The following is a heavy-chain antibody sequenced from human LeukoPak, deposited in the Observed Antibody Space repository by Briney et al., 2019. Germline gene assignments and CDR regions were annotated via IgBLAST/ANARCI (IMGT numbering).Heavy chain of an antibody. Sequence: ASVKVSCKASGYTFTGYYMRWVRQAPGQGLEWMGWINPNSGGTNYAQKFQGRVTMTRDTSISTAYMELSRLRSDDTAVYYCAREGTYYYDSSGYGFDYWGQGTLVTVSS. V-gene: IGHV1-2*02. J-gene: IGHJ4*02. CDR3: AREGTYYYDSSGYGFDY. CDR2: INPNSGGT. D-gene: IGHD3-22*01. CDR1: GYTFTGYY.